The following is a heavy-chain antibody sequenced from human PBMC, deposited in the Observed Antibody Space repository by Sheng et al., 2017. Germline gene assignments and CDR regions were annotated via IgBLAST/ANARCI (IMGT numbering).Heavy chain of an antibody. J-gene: IGHJ4*02. Sequence: QVQLQESGPGLVKPSQTLSLTCTVSGGSISSGSYYWSWIRQPAGKGLEWIGRIYTSGSTNYNPSLKSRVTISVDTSKNQFSLKLRSVTAADTAVYYCARGGYPDYWGQGTLVTVS. CDR1: GGSISSGSYY. V-gene: IGHV4-61*02. CDR3: ARGGYPDY. D-gene: IGHD1-1*01. CDR2: IYTSGST.